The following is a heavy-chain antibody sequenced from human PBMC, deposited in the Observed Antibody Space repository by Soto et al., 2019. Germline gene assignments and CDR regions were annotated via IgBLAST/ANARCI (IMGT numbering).Heavy chain of an antibody. Sequence: GASVKVSCKASGGTFSSYAISWVRQAPGQGLEWMGGIIPIFGTANYAQKFQGRVTITADESTSTAYMELSSLRSEDTAVYYCARVGISGRPIYYYYYGMDVWGQGTTVTVSS. CDR2: IIPIFGTA. V-gene: IGHV1-69*13. CDR1: GGTFSSYA. J-gene: IGHJ6*02. D-gene: IGHD3-10*01. CDR3: ARVGISGRPIYYYYYGMDV.